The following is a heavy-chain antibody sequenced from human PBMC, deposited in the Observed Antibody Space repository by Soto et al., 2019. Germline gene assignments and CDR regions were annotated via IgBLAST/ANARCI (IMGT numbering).Heavy chain of an antibody. CDR1: GFTFSNAW. CDR2: IKSKSDGGTT. Sequence: EVQLVESGGGLVKPGGSLRLSCAASGFTFSNAWMNWVRQAPGEGLEWVGRIKSKSDGGTTDYAAPVKGRFIISRDDSRGTLYLQMSSLKTEDTGVYYCTTCGDYGFGYWGQGTVVTASS. D-gene: IGHD4-17*01. V-gene: IGHV3-15*07. J-gene: IGHJ4*02. CDR3: TTCGDYGFGY.